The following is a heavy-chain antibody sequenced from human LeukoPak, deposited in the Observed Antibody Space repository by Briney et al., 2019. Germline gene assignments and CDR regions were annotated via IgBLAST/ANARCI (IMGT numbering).Heavy chain of an antibody. CDR1: GFTFSSYA. CDR3: PKSVEYCYSTSWYSQGNGY. J-gene: IGHJ4*02. CDR2: IGGSGVST. Sequence: QPGGSLRLSCAASGFTFSSYAMSWVRQPPGQGLEWVSGIGGSGVSTYYADSVKGRFTISRDNSGNTLYLQMNSLRAEDTAVYYCPKSVEYCYSTSWYSQGNGYWGQGTLVTGSS. V-gene: IGHV3-23*01. D-gene: IGHD2-2*01.